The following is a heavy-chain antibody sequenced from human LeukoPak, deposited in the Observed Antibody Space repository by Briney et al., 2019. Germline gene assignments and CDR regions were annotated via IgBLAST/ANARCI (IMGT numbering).Heavy chain of an antibody. CDR3: ARVPSSTSCG. Sequence: GGSLRLSCAASGFTFSSYWMHWVRQAPGKGLVWFSRINSDGSSTSYADSVKGRFTISRDNAKNTLYLQMNSLRAEDTAVYYCARVPSSTSCGWGQGTLVTVSS. CDR1: GFTFSSYW. V-gene: IGHV3-74*01. J-gene: IGHJ4*02. D-gene: IGHD2-2*01. CDR2: INSDGSST.